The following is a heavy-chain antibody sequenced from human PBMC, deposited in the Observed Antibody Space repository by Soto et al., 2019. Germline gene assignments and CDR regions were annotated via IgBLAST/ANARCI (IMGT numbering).Heavy chain of an antibody. D-gene: IGHD1-26*01. CDR3: TRVGGSVSGMDV. CDR2: IDNAGSSA. Sequence: EVQLVESGGGLVQPGGSLRLSCAASGFTFSIYWMHWVRQAPGKGPVWVSRIDNAGSSARYADSVKGRFTISRDNAKNTVYLQMNSRRAEDTAVYYCTRVGGSVSGMDVWGQGTTGIVSS. CDR1: GFTFSIYW. J-gene: IGHJ6*02. V-gene: IGHV3-74*01.